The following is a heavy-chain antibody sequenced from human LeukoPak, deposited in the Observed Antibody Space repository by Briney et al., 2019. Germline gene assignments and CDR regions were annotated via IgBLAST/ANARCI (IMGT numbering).Heavy chain of an antibody. CDR3: ARLTVCSGGSCYQGVDY. J-gene: IGHJ4*02. CDR1: GGSFSAYY. CDR2: IYYSGST. Sequence: SETLSLTCTVSGGSFSAYYWSWIRQPPGKGLEWIGYIYYSGSTYYNPSLKSRVTISVDTSKNQFSLKLSSVTAADTAVYYCARLTVCSGGSCYQGVDYWGQGTLVNVSS. V-gene: IGHV4-59*06. D-gene: IGHD2-15*01.